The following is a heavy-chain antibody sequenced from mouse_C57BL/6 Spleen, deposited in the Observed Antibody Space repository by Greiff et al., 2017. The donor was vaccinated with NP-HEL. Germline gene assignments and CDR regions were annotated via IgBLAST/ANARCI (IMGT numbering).Heavy chain of an antibody. Sequence: EVQLQQSGPGLVNPSQSLSLPCSVTGYSITSGYYWNWIRQFPGNKLEWMGYISYDGSNNYNPSLKNRISITRDTSKNQFFLKLNSVTTEDTATYYCARDSNYYAMDYWGQGTSVTVSS. J-gene: IGHJ4*01. CDR2: ISYDGSN. CDR1: GYSITSGYY. V-gene: IGHV3-6*01. D-gene: IGHD2-5*01. CDR3: ARDSNYYAMDY.